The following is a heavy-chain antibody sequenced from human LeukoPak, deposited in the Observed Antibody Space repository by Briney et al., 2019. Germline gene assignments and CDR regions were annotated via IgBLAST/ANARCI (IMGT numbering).Heavy chain of an antibody. D-gene: IGHD3-22*01. Sequence: PGGSLRLSCEASGSTFSSYAMSWVRQAPGKGLEGVSAISGSGGCTYQADSVKGRFIISRDISKNTLYLQMNSLRAEDTAVYYCAKVGPYDSSGYSFDYWGQGTLVTVCS. J-gene: IGHJ4*02. CDR1: GSTFSSYA. CDR3: AKVGPYDSSGYSFDY. CDR2: ISGSGGCT. V-gene: IGHV3-23*01.